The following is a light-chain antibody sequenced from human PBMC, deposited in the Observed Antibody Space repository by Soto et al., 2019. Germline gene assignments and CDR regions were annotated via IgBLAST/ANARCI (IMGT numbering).Light chain of an antibody. Sequence: DIQMTQSPSTLSASVGDRVTITCRASQSISSWLAWYQQKPGKAPKLLIYDASSLESGVPSRFSGSVSGTEFTLTISSLQPDDFATYYCQQYNSYSPWAFGPGTKVDIK. CDR2: DAS. CDR1: QSISSW. J-gene: IGKJ3*01. CDR3: QQYNSYSPWA. V-gene: IGKV1-5*01.